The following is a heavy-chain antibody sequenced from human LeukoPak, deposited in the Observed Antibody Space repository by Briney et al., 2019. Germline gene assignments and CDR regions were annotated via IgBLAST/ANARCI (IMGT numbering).Heavy chain of an antibody. Sequence: GGSLRLSCAASGFTFDDYAMHWVRQAPGKGLEWVSGISWNSGSIGYADSVKGRFTISRDNAKNSLYLQMNSLRAEDTALYYCAKGRRSPVVTPTIDYWGQGTLVTVSS. CDR3: AKGRRSPVVTPTIDY. D-gene: IGHD4-23*01. CDR1: GFTFDDYA. J-gene: IGHJ4*02. CDR2: ISWNSGSI. V-gene: IGHV3-9*01.